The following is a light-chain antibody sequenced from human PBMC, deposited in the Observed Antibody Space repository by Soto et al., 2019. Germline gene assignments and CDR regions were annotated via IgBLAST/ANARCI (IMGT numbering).Light chain of an antibody. J-gene: IGLJ2*01. CDR3: QSYDTTLSGVV. CDR2: DDN. CDR1: SSNIGAGYD. V-gene: IGLV1-40*01. Sequence: QSVLTQTPSVSGAPGQKITMSCTGSSSNIGAGYDVHWYQQLPGAAPKLLIYDDNNRPSGFPDRFSASKSGTSASLAITGLQGDDEANYYCQSYDTTLSGVVFGAGTQLTVL.